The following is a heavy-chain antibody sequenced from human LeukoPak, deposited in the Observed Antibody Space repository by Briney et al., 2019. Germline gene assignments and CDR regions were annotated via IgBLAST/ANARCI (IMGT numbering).Heavy chain of an antibody. CDR3: ARGRGCSSLSCYPDY. J-gene: IGHJ4*02. CDR1: GFSFSGYT. D-gene: IGHD2-2*01. Sequence: KTGGSLSLSCAASGFSFSGYTINWVRQPPGKGLEWVSSISPGSNYKPYANSVKGRFTISRDNAKNSLYLQMNSLGAEDTALYYCARGRGCSSLSCYPDYWGQGTLVTVSS. V-gene: IGHV3-21*01. CDR2: ISPGSNYK.